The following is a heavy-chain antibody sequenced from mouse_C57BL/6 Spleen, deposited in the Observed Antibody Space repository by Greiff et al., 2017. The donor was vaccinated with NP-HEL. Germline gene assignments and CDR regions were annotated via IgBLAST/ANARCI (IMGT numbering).Heavy chain of an antibody. CDR1: GYTFTSYW. CDR2: IYPGNSDT. CDR3: TRSNYGNPFAY. Sequence: DVQLQESGTVLARPGASVKMSCKTSGYTFTSYWMHWVKQRPGQGLEWIGAIYPGNSDTSYNQKFKGKAKLTAVTSASTAYMELSSLTNEDSAVYYCTRSNYGNPFAYWGQGTLVTVSA. V-gene: IGHV1-5*01. J-gene: IGHJ3*01. D-gene: IGHD2-1*01.